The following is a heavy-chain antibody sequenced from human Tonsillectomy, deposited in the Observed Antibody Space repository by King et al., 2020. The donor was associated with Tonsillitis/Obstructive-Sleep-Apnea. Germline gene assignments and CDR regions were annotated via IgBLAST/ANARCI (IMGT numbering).Heavy chain of an antibody. D-gene: IGHD3-16*01. CDR1: GFTFSSYW. Sequence: VQLVESGGDLVQPGGSLRLSCAASGFTFSSYWMSWVRQAPGKGLEWVANINQDGSEKYYVDSVKGRFTISRDNAKNSVYLQMDTLRADDTAVYYCASFYGYWGPGTLVTVSS. J-gene: IGHJ4*02. V-gene: IGHV3-7*01. CDR3: ASFYGY. CDR2: INQDGSEK.